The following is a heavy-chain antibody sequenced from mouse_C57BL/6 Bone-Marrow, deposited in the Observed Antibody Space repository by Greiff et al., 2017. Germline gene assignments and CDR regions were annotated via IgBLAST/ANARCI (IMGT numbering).Heavy chain of an antibody. D-gene: IGHD1-1*01. J-gene: IGHJ4*01. CDR2: IYPGSGST. CDR1: GYTFTSYW. V-gene: IGHV1-55*01. Sequence: QVQLQQPGAELVKPGASVKMSCKASGYTFTSYWITWVKQRPGQGLEWIGDIYPGSGSTNYTEKFKSKATLTVDTSSSTAYMQLSSLTSEDSAVYYCARVLRPRYAMDYWGQGTSVTVSS. CDR3: ARVLRPRYAMDY.